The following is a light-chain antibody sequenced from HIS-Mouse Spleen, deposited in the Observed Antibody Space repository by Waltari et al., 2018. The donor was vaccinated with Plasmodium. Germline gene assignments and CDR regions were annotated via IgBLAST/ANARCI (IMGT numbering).Light chain of an antibody. Sequence: EIVLTQSPGTLSLSPGARATFSCRASQSVSSSYLAWYQQKPGQAPRPLIYGASSRATGIPDRFSGSGSGTDFTLTISRLEPEDFAVYYCQQYGSSGTFGQGTKVEIK. V-gene: IGKV3-20*01. CDR2: GAS. CDR1: QSVSSSY. CDR3: QQYGSSGT. J-gene: IGKJ1*01.